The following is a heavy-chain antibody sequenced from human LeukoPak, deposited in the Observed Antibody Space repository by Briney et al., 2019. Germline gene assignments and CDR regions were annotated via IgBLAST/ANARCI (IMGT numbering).Heavy chain of an antibody. J-gene: IGHJ4*02. V-gene: IGHV3-48*04. CDR3: AAYSGYDYRELDY. D-gene: IGHD5-12*01. CDR1: GFTFSSYS. Sequence: GGSLRLSCAASGFTFSSYSMSWIRQAPGKGLEWVSYISSSGSTIYYADSVKGRFTISRDNAKNSLYLQMNSLRAEDTAVYYCAAYSGYDYRELDYWGQGTLVTVSS. CDR2: ISSSGSTI.